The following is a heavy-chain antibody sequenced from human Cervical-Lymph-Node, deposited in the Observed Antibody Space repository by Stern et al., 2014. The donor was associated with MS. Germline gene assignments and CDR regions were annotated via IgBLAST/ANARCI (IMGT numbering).Heavy chain of an antibody. CDR3: ARQGYSTWVDFYYGLDV. Sequence: QLQLQESGPGLVKPSETLSLTCTVSGGSTSNFHWNWIRQPPGKGLEWIGYIHYSGSTNSNPSLKSRVTMSVDTSRNQFSLNLRSVTAADSAVYYCARQGYSTWVDFYYGLDVWGQGTTVAVSS. CDR1: GGSTSNFH. D-gene: IGHD5-12*01. CDR2: IHYSGST. J-gene: IGHJ6*02. V-gene: IGHV4-59*08.